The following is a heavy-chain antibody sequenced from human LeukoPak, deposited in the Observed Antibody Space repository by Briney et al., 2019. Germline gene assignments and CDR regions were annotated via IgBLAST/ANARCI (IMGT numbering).Heavy chain of an antibody. D-gene: IGHD3-22*01. J-gene: IGHJ4*02. Sequence: GSLRLSCAASGFTFSNAWMSWVRQAPGKGLEWIGYIYYSGGTNYNPSLKSRVTISVDTSKNQFSLKLSSVTAADTAVYYCAREGYDSSGYYFDYWGQGTLVTVSS. CDR1: GFTFSNAW. V-gene: IGHV4-59*12. CDR3: AREGYDSSGYYFDY. CDR2: IYYSGGT.